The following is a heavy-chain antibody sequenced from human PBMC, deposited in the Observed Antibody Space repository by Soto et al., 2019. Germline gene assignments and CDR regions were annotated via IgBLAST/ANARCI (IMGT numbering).Heavy chain of an antibody. CDR1: GFTFSSYE. D-gene: IGHD4-17*01. CDR3: ARENYGGNRGYFDY. V-gene: IGHV3-48*03. Sequence: GGSLRLSCAASGFTFSSYEMNWVRQAPGKGLEWVSYISSSGSTIYYADSVKGRFTISRDNAKNSLYLQMNSLRAEDTAVYYCARENYGGNRGYFDYWGQGTLVTVSS. J-gene: IGHJ4*02. CDR2: ISSSGSTI.